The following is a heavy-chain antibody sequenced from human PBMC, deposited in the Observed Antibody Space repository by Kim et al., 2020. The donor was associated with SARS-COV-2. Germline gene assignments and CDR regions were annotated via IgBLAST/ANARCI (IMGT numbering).Heavy chain of an antibody. D-gene: IGHD6-19*01. Sequence: LSLTCAASGFTFSSYSMNWVRQAPGKGLEWVSSISSSSYIYYADSVKGRFTISRDNAKNSLYLQMNSLRAEDTAVYYCARVDQRSGWAFRYWGQGTLVTVSS. CDR3: ARVDQRSGWAFRY. V-gene: IGHV3-21*04. J-gene: IGHJ4*02. CDR2: ISSSSYI. CDR1: GFTFSSYS.